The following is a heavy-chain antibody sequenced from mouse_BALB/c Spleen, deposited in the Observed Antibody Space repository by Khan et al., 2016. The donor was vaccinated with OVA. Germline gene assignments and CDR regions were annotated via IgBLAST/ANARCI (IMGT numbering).Heavy chain of an antibody. J-gene: IGHJ3*01. D-gene: IGHD4-1*01. V-gene: IGHV5-6*02. CDR1: GFTFSSYS. CDR3: ASHLTGSFAY. CDR2: ISSGGDYT. Sequence: EVKLEESGGDLVKPRGSLKLSCAASGFTFSSYSMSWVRQTSDKRLEWVATISSGGDYTYYPDSVKGRFTISRDNAKNTLYLQMSSLKSEDTAMYYCASHLTGSFAYWGQGTLVTVSA.